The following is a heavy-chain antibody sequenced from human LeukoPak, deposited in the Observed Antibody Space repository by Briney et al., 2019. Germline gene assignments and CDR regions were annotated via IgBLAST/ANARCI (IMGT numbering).Heavy chain of an antibody. V-gene: IGHV4-59*01. D-gene: IGHD3-22*01. J-gene: IGHJ4*02. CDR1: GGSISSYY. CDR2: IYYSGST. CDR3: ARAPGYYDIGIFDY. Sequence: RHSETLSLTCTVSGGSISSYYWSWIRQPPGKGPEWIGYIYYSGSTNYNPSLKSRVTISVDTSKNQFSLKLSSVTAADTAVYYCARAPGYYDIGIFDYWGQGTLVTVSS.